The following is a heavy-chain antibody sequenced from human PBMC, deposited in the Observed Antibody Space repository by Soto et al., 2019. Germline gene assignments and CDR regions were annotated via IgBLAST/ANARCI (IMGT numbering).Heavy chain of an antibody. CDR1: GGSISSSSYY. D-gene: IGHD3-22*01. J-gene: IGHJ6*02. Sequence: QLQLQESGPGLVKPSETLSLTCTVSGGSISSSSYYWGWIRQPPGKGLEWIGSIYYSGSTYYNPSLTSRVTISVGTSKIQFSLKLSSVTAAATAVYYCARRLYYDSGGFEGGGMDVWGQGTTVTVSS. CDR3: ARRLYYDSGGFEGGGMDV. V-gene: IGHV4-39*01. CDR2: IYYSGST.